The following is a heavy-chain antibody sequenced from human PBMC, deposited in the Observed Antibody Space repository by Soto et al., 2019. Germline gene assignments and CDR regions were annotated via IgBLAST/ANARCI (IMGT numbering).Heavy chain of an antibody. V-gene: IGHV3-11*01. Sequence: RLSCAASGFSFSDYYMTWIRQAPGKGLEWVSYISYSGNDIYYADSVKGRFTISRDNAKNSLYLQMNSLRAEDTAVFYCARGILGPAAMFGLFDFWGQGTLVTVSS. CDR2: ISYSGNDI. CDR1: GFSFSDYY. J-gene: IGHJ4*02. CDR3: ARGILGPAAMFGLFDF. D-gene: IGHD2-2*01.